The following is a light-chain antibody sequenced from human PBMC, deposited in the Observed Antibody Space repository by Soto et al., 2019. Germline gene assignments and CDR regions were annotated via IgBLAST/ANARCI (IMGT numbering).Light chain of an antibody. Sequence: QSALTQPASVSGSPGQSITISCTGTSSDIGAYKYVSCYQQQHPGNAPKLMIYEVSYRPSGVSDRFSGSKSGNTASLTISGLRAADEADYYCSSYTGSSTHVIFGGGTKVTVL. J-gene: IGLJ2*01. CDR2: EVS. CDR3: SSYTGSSTHVI. V-gene: IGLV2-14*01. CDR1: SSDIGAYKY.